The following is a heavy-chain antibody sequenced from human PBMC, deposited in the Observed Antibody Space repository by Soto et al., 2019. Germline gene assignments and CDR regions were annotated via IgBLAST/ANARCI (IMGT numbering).Heavy chain of an antibody. D-gene: IGHD2-2*02. CDR1: GSRFSNYV. CDR3: VREGRGKKAGYNGLVSLGY. V-gene: IGHV1-69*06. J-gene: IGHJ4*02. CDR2: INPIFNST. Sequence: QVQLVQSGAEVKTPGSSLKVSCKVSGSRFSNYVISWVRQAPGHGLEWLGRINPIFNSTKYAQNFQGRITITADKSTSTASLELSSLRSDDTAVYYCVREGRGKKAGYNGLVSLGYWGQGTLVTVSS.